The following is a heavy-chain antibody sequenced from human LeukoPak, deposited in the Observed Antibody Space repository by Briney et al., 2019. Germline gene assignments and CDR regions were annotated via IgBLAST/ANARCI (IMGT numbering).Heavy chain of an antibody. CDR3: AKATPPRDGSNPDY. CDR2: TYYRSKWYN. V-gene: IGHV6-1*01. CDR1: GDSVSSNSAA. Sequence: SQTLSLTCAISGDSVSSNSAAWNWIRQSPSRGLEWLGRTYYRSKWYNDYAVSVKSRITINPDTSKNQFSLQLNSVTPEDTAVYYCAKATPPRDGSNPDYWGQGTLVTVSS. J-gene: IGHJ4*02. D-gene: IGHD4-4*01.